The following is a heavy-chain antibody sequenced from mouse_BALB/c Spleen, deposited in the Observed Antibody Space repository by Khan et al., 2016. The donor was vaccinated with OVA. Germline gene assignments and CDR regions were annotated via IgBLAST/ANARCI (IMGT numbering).Heavy chain of an antibody. V-gene: IGHV1-77*01. J-gene: IGHJ3*01. CDR1: GYTFTDYY. CDR2: FSPGSGDT. D-gene: IGHD1-2*01. CDR3: ARRNYFGCTFAY. Sequence: QVQLKQSGAELARPGASVKLSCKASGYTFTDYYINWVKQRTGQGLEWIGEFSPGSGDTYYNERFKGKAQLTGEKSSSPAYMQRSSLTSEASSVYVCARRNYFGCTFAYWGQGTLVTVAA.